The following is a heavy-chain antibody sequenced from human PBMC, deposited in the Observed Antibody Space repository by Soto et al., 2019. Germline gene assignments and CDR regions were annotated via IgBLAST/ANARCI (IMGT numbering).Heavy chain of an antibody. CDR3: ARVLRGWFDP. Sequence: ETLSLTCAVSGGSITSANWWTWVRQPPGGGLEWIGEISHSGITNYKASLKSRVTMSVDKTKNDVSLKLTSVTAADTAVYYCARVLRGWFDPWGQGNPVTVS. CDR1: GGSITSANW. CDR2: ISHSGIT. J-gene: IGHJ5*02. V-gene: IGHV4-4*02.